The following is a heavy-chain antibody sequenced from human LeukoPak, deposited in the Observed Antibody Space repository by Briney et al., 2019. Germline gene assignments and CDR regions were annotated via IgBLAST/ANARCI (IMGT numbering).Heavy chain of an antibody. D-gene: IGHD3-16*01. CDR1: GFTFSSYW. CDR3: PQGGGDFDY. J-gene: IGHJ4*02. CDR2: IKQDGSEK. V-gene: IGHV3-7*01. Sequence: GGSLRLSCAASGFTFSSYWMSWVRQAPGKGLEWVANIKQDGSEKYYVDSVNGRFTITRNNAKNSLYLQMNTRRADDTAGYYCPQGGGDFDYWGQGTLVTVSS.